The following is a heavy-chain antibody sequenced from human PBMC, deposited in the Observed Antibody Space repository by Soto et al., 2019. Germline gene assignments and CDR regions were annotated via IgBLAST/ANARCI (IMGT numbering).Heavy chain of an antibody. V-gene: IGHV4-4*07. J-gene: IGHJ4*02. CDR2: IFSSGST. D-gene: IGHD5-12*01. CDR1: GGSFNTFY. CDR3: AREGSYSAYNFAHGIQLWSFDF. Sequence: SETLSLTCTVSGGSFNTFYWSWVRQPAGKGLEWIGRIFSSGSTSFNPSLESRVAMSVDTSKNHFSLNLSSVTAADMAVYYCAREGSYSAYNFAHGIQLWSFDFWGQGALVTVSS.